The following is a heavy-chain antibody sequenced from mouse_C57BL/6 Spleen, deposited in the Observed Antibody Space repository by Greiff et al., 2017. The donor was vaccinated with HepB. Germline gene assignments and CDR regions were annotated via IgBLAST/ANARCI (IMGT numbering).Heavy chain of an antibody. CDR2: IYPGDGDT. J-gene: IGHJ1*03. Sequence: QVQLQQSGAELVKPGASVKISCKASGYAFSSYWMNWVKQRPGKGLEWIGQIYPGDGDTNYNGKFKGKATLTADKSSSTAYMQLSSLTSEDSAVYFCARRVSGTCGDFDVWGTGPTVTVSS. D-gene: IGHD4-1*01. CDR3: ARRVSGTCGDFDV. CDR1: GYAFSSYW. V-gene: IGHV1-80*01.